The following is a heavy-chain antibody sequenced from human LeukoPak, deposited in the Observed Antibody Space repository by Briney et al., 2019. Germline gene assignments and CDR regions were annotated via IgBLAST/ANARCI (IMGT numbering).Heavy chain of an antibody. CDR1: GYTFTSYA. J-gene: IGHJ4*02. D-gene: IGHD6-13*01. CDR3: ARSPYSSSWYYY. CDR2: INAGNGNT. Sequence: ASVKVSCKASGYTFTSYAMHWVRQAPGQRLERMGWINAGNGNTKYSQKFQGRVTITRDTSASTAYMELSSLRSEDTAVYYCARSPYSSSWYYYWGQGTLVTVSS. V-gene: IGHV1-3*01.